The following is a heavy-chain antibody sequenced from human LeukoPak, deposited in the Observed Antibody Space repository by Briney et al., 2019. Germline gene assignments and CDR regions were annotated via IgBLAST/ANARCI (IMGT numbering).Heavy chain of an antibody. CDR1: GFTFSTYG. D-gene: IGHD6-19*01. V-gene: IGHV3-30*18. J-gene: IGHJ5*02. CDR3: AKGYGLRLVNNWFDP. CDR2: ISYDGSNS. Sequence: PGGSLRLSCAASGFTFSTYGMHWVRQAPGKGLEWVAVISYDGSNSYYADFVKGRFTISRDNSKNTLYLQVNSLRAEDTAVYYCAKGYGLRLVNNWFDPWGQGTLVTVSS.